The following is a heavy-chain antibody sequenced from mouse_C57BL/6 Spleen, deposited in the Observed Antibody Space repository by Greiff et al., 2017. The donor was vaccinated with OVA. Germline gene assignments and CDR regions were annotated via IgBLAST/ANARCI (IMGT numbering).Heavy chain of an antibody. J-gene: IGHJ4*01. V-gene: IGHV1-52*01. D-gene: IGHD1-1*01. CDR2: IDPSDSET. CDR3: ARSYYGSSFYAMDY. Sequence: QVQLQQPGAELVRPGSSVKLSCKASGYTFTSYWMHWVKQRPIQGLEWIGNIDPSDSETHYNQKFKDKATLTVDKSSSTAYMQLSSLTSEDSAVYYCARSYYGSSFYAMDYWGQGTSVTVSS. CDR1: GYTFTSYW.